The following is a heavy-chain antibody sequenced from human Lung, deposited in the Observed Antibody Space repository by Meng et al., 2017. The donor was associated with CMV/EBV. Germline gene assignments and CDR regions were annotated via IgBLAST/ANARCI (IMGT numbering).Heavy chain of an antibody. J-gene: IGHJ4*02. CDR2: IKHDGNEK. CDR1: GYAFSDYW. CDR3: ANSGLSGRTR. Sequence: GESXKISCVGSGYAFSDYWMSWVRRAPGKGLEWVATIKHDGNEKYHVDSAKGRFTISRDNAKNSLFLQMDSLRAEDTAMYYCANSGLSGRTRWGQGTLVTVSS. V-gene: IGHV3-7*01.